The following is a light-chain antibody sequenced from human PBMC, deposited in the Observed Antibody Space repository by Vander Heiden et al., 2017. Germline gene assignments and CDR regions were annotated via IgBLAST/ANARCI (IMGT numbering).Light chain of an antibody. V-gene: IGKV3-20*01. CDR3: QQYGSSAGGFT. Sequence: ELVLTQSPGSLPLSPGERATLSCRASQSVSSSYLAWYQQKAGQAPRLLIYGASSRATGIPDRFSGSGSGTDFTLTISRLEPEDFAVYYCQQYGSSAGGFTFGPGTKVDIK. CDR2: GAS. CDR1: QSVSSSY. J-gene: IGKJ3*01.